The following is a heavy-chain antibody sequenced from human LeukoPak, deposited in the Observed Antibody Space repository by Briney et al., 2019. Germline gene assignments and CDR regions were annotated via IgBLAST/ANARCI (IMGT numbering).Heavy chain of an antibody. CDR2: IYYIGST. D-gene: IGHD3-10*01. CDR3: ARDRVMVRGSFILSRIASDI. Sequence: SETLSLTCTVSGGSISSYYWSWIRQPPGKGLEWIGYIYYIGSTNYNPSLKSRVTISVDTSKNQFSLKLSSVTAADTAVYYCARDRVMVRGSFILSRIASDIWGQGTMVTVSS. V-gene: IGHV4-59*12. CDR1: GGSISSYY. J-gene: IGHJ3*02.